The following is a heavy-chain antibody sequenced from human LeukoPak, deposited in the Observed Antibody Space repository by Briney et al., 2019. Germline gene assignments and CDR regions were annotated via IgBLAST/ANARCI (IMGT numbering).Heavy chain of an antibody. Sequence: GGSLRLSCAASGFPFTTYWMSWVRRPPGKGLEWLANIKQDGSEKYYVDSVKGRFTISRDKAKTSLYLQMNSLRAEDTAVYYCARDRYDMVTGYNDAFDIWGQGTMVTVSS. CDR2: IKQDGSEK. V-gene: IGHV3-7*01. CDR1: GFPFTTYW. D-gene: IGHD3-9*01. J-gene: IGHJ3*02. CDR3: ARDRYDMVTGYNDAFDI.